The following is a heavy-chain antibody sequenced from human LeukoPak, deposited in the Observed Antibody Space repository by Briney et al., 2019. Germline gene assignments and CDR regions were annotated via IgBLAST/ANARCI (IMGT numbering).Heavy chain of an antibody. CDR1: GFTFSSYS. D-gene: IGHD2-21*02. Sequence: GGSLRLSCAASGFTFSSYSMNWVRQAPGKGLEWVSYISSSGSTIYYADSVKGRFTISRDNAKNSLYLQMNSLRAEDTAVYYCARDFCGGDCYSGFDYWGQGTLVTVSS. V-gene: IGHV3-48*04. CDR2: ISSSGSTI. CDR3: ARDFCGGDCYSGFDY. J-gene: IGHJ4*02.